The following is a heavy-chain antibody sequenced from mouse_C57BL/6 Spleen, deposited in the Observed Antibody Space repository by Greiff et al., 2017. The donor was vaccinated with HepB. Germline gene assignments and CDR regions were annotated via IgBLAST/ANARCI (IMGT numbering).Heavy chain of an antibody. J-gene: IGHJ4*01. CDR1: GFTFSSYA. D-gene: IGHD1-1*01. Sequence: DVMLVESGEGLVKPGGSLKLSCAASGFTFSSYAMSWVRQTPEKRLEWVAYISSGGDYIYYADTVKGRFTISRDNARNTLYLQMSSLKSEDTAMYYCTRDDYGSSSPYAMDYWGQGTSVTVSS. CDR2: ISSGGDYI. V-gene: IGHV5-9-1*02. CDR3: TRDDYGSSSPYAMDY.